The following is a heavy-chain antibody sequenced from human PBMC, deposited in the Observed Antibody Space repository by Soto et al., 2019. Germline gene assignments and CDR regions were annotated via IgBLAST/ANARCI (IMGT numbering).Heavy chain of an antibody. J-gene: IGHJ2*01. V-gene: IGHV4-59*08. CDR3: ARHVPYYVILTGYENNWYFDL. Sequence: QVQLQESGPGLVKPSETLSLTCTVSGGSISSYYWSWIRQPPGKGLEWIGYIYYSGSTNYNPSLKSRVTISVDTSKNQFSLKLSSVTAADTAVYYCARHVPYYVILTGYENNWYFDLWGRGTLVTVSS. D-gene: IGHD3-9*01. CDR1: GGSISSYY. CDR2: IYYSGST.